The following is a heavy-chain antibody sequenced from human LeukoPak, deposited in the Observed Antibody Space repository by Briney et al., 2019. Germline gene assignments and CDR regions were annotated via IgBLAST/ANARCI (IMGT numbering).Heavy chain of an antibody. CDR2: IWYDGSNK. CDR3: AKERSGGYYFDY. D-gene: IGHD6-19*01. J-gene: IGHJ4*02. V-gene: IGHV3-33*06. CDR1: GFTFSSYG. Sequence: GGSLRLSCAASGFTFSSYGMHWVRQAPGKGLEWVAVIWYDGSNKYYADSVKGRFTISRDNSKNTLYLQMNSLRAEDTAVYYCAKERSGGYYFDYWGQGTLVTVSS.